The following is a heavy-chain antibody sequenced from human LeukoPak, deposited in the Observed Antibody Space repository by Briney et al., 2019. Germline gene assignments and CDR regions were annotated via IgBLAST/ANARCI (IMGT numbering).Heavy chain of an antibody. CDR1: GGSMSGYY. V-gene: IGHV4-59*01. CDR2: MYYSGST. CDR3: AREVVATAGYDY. Sequence: SETLSLTCTVSGGSMSGYYWTWIRQPPGKGLEWIGYMYYSGSTSYNPSLKSRVTISVDTSKTQFSLRLTSVTAADTAVYYCAREVVATAGYDYWDQGTLVTVSS. D-gene: IGHD5-18*01. J-gene: IGHJ4*02.